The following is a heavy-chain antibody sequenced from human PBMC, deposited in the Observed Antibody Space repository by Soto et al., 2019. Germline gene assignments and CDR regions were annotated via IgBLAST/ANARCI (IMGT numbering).Heavy chain of an antibody. CDR1: GGSISSYY. Sequence: PSETLSLTCTVSGGSISSYYWSWIRQPPGKGLEWIGYIYYSGSTNYNPSLKSRGTISVDTSKNQFSLKLSSVTAADTAVYYCGRGKELPHFRGQGXLVTVFS. CDR3: GRGKELPHF. D-gene: IGHD1-26*01. J-gene: IGHJ4*02. V-gene: IGHV4-59*01. CDR2: IYYSGST.